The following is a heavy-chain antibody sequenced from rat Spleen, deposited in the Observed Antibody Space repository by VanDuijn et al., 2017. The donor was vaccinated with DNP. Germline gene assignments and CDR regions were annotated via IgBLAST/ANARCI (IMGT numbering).Heavy chain of an antibody. V-gene: IGHV5-22*01. J-gene: IGHJ2*01. CDR3: ARGNYPGINTFDY. CDR2: ISYDGVIT. CDR1: GFTFSDYY. D-gene: IGHD1-4*01. Sequence: EVQLVQSGGGLVQPGRSLKLSCAPSGFTFSDYYMAWVRQAPTKGLELVAYISYDGVITYYGDSVKGRFTISRDNAESTLYLQMKSLRSEDSATYYCARGNYPGINTFDYWGQGVKVTVSS.